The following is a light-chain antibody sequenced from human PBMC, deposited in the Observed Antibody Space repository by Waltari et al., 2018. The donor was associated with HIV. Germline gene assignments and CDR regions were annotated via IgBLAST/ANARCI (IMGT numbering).Light chain of an antibody. CDR3: SSYTRSSTLGV. Sequence: QSALTQPASVSGSPGQSITISCTGTSSDVGGYNHVSWYQQHPGTAPKLLIFGVSNRPSGVSNRFSRSKSGNTASLTISGLQAEDEADYYCSSYTRSSTLGVFGTGTKVTVL. CDR2: GVS. V-gene: IGLV2-14*03. J-gene: IGLJ1*01. CDR1: SSDVGGYNH.